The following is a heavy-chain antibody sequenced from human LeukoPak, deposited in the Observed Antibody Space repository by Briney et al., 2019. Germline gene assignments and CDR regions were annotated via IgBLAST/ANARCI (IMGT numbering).Heavy chain of an antibody. CDR2: ISYDGSNK. CDR3: AKDRGGGGATWGY. Sequence: GGSLRLSCAASGFTFSSYGMHWVRQAPGKGLEWVAVISYDGSNKYYADSVKGRFTISRDNSKNTLYLQMNSLRAEDTAVYYCAKDRGGGGATWGYWGQGTLVTVSS. D-gene: IGHD1-26*01. V-gene: IGHV3-30*18. CDR1: GFTFSSYG. J-gene: IGHJ4*02.